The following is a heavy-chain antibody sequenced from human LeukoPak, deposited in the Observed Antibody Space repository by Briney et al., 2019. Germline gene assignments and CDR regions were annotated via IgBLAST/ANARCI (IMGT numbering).Heavy chain of an antibody. D-gene: IGHD5-18*01. Sequence: GGSLRPSCAASGFTVSSNYMSWVRQAPGKGPEWVSVIYSGGTTSYADSVKGRFTISRDNSKSTLYLQMNSLRAEDTAVFYCARGAMVSWYFDYWGQGTLVTVSS. V-gene: IGHV3-66*01. CDR1: GFTVSSNY. J-gene: IGHJ4*02. CDR2: IYSGGTT. CDR3: ARGAMVSWYFDY.